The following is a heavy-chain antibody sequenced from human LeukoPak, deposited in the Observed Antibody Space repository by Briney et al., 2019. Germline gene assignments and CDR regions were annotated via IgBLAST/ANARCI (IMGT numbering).Heavy chain of an antibody. CDR2: IQQDRSEK. V-gene: IGHV3-7*01. Sequence: PGGSLRLSCSASGFTFSSFWMSWVRQAPGKELEWVANIQQDRSEKFYVDSVKGRFTISRDNAKNPLYLQMNSLRAEDTAVYYCAGEMATTSLDAFDYWGQGTLVTVSS. CDR1: GFTFSSFW. J-gene: IGHJ4*02. D-gene: IGHD5-24*01. CDR3: AGEMATTSLDAFDY.